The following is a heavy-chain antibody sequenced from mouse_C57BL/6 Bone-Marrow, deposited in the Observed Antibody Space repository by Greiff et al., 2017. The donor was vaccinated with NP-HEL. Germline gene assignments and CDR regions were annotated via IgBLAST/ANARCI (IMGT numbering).Heavy chain of an antibody. CDR3: ARQRYYGSLYFDY. D-gene: IGHD1-1*01. CDR1: GFTFSDYG. J-gene: IGHJ2*01. CDR2: ISNLAYSI. Sequence: EVQRVESGGGLVQPGGSLKLSCAASGFTFSDYGMAWVRQAPRKGPEWVAFISNLAYSIYYADTVTGRFTIPRENAKNTLYLEMSSLRSEDTAMYYCARQRYYGSLYFDYWGQGTTLTVSS. V-gene: IGHV5-15*01.